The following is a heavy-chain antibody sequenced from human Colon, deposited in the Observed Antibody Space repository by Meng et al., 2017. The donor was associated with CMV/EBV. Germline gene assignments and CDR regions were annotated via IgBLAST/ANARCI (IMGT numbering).Heavy chain of an antibody. J-gene: IGHJ4*02. Sequence: EGRLVESGGGLSKPGRSLRLSSAASGFTFSSYSMNWVRQSPGKGLEWVSSISTTVSYVYYADSVKGRFTISRDNAKNSLYLQMDSLRAEDTAVYYCAREPGTYGYFDFWGQGTLVTVSS. V-gene: IGHV3-21*01. D-gene: IGHD3-10*01. CDR2: ISTTVSYV. CDR3: AREPGTYGYFDF. CDR1: GFTFSSYS.